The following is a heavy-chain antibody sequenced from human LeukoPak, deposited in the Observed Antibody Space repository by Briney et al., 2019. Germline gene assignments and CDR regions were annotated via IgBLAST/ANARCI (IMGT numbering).Heavy chain of an antibody. CDR1: GYTFTSYG. CDR3: ARVAKYDSSGYYYGHHY. V-gene: IGHV1-69*13. J-gene: IGHJ4*02. D-gene: IGHD3-22*01. CDR2: IIPIFGTA. Sequence: GASVKVSCKASGYTFTSYGISWVRQAPGQGLEWMGGIIPIFGTANYAQKFQGRVTITADESTSTAYMELSSLRSEDTAVYYCARVAKYDSSGYYYGHHYWGQGTLVTVSS.